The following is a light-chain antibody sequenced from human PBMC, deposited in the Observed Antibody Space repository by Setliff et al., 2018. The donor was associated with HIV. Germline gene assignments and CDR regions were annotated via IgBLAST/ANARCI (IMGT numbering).Light chain of an antibody. V-gene: IGLV2-14*03. CDR1: SADVGSYNF. CDR3: SSYTRSSTYV. CDR2: DVS. Sequence: QSALAQPASVSGSPGQSITISCTGTSADVGSYNFVSWYQQHPGKAPKLLIYDVSNRPSGVSNRFSGSKSGNTASLTTSGLQAEDEADYYCSSYTRSSTYVFGAGTKVTVL. J-gene: IGLJ1*01.